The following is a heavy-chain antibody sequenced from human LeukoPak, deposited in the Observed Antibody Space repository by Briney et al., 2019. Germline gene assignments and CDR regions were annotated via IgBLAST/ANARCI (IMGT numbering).Heavy chain of an antibody. J-gene: IGHJ4*02. D-gene: IGHD3-22*01. Sequence: PSETLSLTCTVSGGSISSYYWSWIRQPPGKGLEWIGYIYYSGSTNYNPSLKSRVTISEDTSKNQFSLKLSSVTAADTAVYYCARIPFSGYFLGFDYWGQGTLVTVSS. CDR3: ARIPFSGYFLGFDY. CDR1: GGSISSYY. V-gene: IGHV4-59*01. CDR2: IYYSGST.